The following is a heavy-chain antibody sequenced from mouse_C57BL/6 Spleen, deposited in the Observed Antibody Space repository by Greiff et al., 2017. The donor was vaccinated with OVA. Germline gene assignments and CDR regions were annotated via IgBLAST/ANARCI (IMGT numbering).Heavy chain of an antibody. CDR2: IWGGG. Sequence: VQLQQSGPGLVQPSQSLSITCTVSGFSLTSYGVHWVRQSPGKGLEWLGVIWGGGSISKDNSKSQVFFKMNSLQADDTAIYYCARLIYYGHAMDYWGQGTSVTVSS. D-gene: IGHD2-1*01. J-gene: IGHJ4*01. CDR3: ARLIYYGHAMDY. V-gene: IGHV2-2*01. CDR1: GFSLTSYG.